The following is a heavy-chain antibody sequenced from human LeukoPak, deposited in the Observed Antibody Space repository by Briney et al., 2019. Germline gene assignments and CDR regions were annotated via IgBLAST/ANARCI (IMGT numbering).Heavy chain of an antibody. CDR3: ASPGAPCDY. CDR2: IYYSGST. CDR1: GGSISSSSYY. Sequence: SETLSLTCTVAGGSISSSSYYWGWIRQPPGKGLEWIGSIYYSGSTYYNPSLKSRVTISVDTSKSQFSLKLSSVTAAATAVYYCASPGAPCDYWGQGTLVTVSS. D-gene: IGHD3-10*01. V-gene: IGHV4-39*01. J-gene: IGHJ4*02.